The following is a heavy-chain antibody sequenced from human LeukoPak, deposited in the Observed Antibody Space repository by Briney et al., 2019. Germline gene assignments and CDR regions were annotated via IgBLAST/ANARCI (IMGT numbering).Heavy chain of an antibody. D-gene: IGHD6-6*01. J-gene: IGHJ3*02. V-gene: IGHV1-24*01. CDR1: GYTLTELS. CDR2: FDPEDGET. CDR3: AGSSAFDAFDI. Sequence: GASVRVSCKVSGYTLTELSMHWVRQAPGKGLEWMGGFDPEDGETIYAQKFQGRVTMTTDTSTSTAYMELRSLRSDDTAVYYCAGSSAFDAFDIWGQGTMVTVSS.